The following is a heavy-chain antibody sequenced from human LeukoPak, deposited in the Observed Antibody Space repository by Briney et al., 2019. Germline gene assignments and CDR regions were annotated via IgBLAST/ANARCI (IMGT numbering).Heavy chain of an antibody. CDR3: TRDRGDYGGNSFDY. V-gene: IGHV3-49*03. CDR2: IRSKAYGGTT. Sequence: PGGSLRLSCTASGFTFGDYAMSWFRQAPGKGLEWVGFIRSKAYGGTTEYAASVKGRFTISRDDSKSIAYLQMNSLKTEDTAVYYCTRDRGDYGGNSFDYWGQGTLVTVSS. D-gene: IGHD4-23*01. CDR1: GFTFGDYA. J-gene: IGHJ4*02.